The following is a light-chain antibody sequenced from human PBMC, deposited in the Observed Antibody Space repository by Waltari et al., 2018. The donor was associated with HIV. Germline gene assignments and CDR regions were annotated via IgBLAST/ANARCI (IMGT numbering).Light chain of an antibody. CDR2: GAS. J-gene: IGKJ2*01. V-gene: IGKV3-20*01. CDR3: QYFTSTPTYT. CDR1: QTVNNNF. Sequence: EVVLTQSPGTLSLSPGERVSLSCRANQTVNNNFLTWYQQKPGQAPRTLIYGASNRATDIPDRFSGFWSGTDFTLFISTLDPEDSALYVCQYFTSTPTYTFGQGTKLEIK.